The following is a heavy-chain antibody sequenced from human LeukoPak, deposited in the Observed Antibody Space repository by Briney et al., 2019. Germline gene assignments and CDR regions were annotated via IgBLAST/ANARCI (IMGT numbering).Heavy chain of an antibody. CDR2: INHSGST. D-gene: IGHD2-2*02. CDR1: GGSFSGYY. V-gene: IGHV4-34*01. J-gene: IGHJ5*02. CDR3: ARVGRGSIVVVPAAIQDWFDP. Sequence: NPSETLSLTCAVYGGSFSGYYWSWIRQPPGKGLEWIGEINHSGSTNYNPSLKSRVTISVDTSKNQFSLKLSSVTAADTAVYYCARVGRGSIVVVPAAIQDWFDPWGQGTLVTVSS.